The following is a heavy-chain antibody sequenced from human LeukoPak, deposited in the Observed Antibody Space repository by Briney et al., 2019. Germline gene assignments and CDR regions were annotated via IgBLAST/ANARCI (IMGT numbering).Heavy chain of an antibody. CDR1: GYTFTSYY. CDR2: INPSGGST. D-gene: IGHD1-26*01. J-gene: IGHJ1*01. V-gene: IGHV1-46*01. Sequence: ASVKVSCKASGYTFTSYYMHWVRQAPGQGLEWMGIINPSGGSTSYAQKFQGRVTMTRDTSTSTVYMELSSLRSEDTAVYYCASVRGGSYYPLAYFQHWGQGTPVTVSS. CDR3: ASVRGGSYYPLAYFQH.